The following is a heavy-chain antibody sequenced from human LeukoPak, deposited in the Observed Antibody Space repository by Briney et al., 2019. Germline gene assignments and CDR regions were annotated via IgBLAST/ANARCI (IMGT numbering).Heavy chain of an antibody. CDR3: ARDFGDYESYFDY. J-gene: IGHJ4*02. CDR1: GYTFAGYY. Sequence: ASVKVSCKASGYTFAGYYMHWVRQAPGQGLEWMGWINPNSGGTNYAQKFQGRVTMTRDTSISTAYMELSRLRSDDTAVYYCARDFGDYESYFDYWGQGTLVTVSS. V-gene: IGHV1-2*02. D-gene: IGHD4-17*01. CDR2: INPNSGGT.